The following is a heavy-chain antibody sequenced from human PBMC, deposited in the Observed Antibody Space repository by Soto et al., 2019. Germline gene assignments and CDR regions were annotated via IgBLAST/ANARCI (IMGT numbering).Heavy chain of an antibody. V-gene: IGHV3-53*04. Sequence: KKLGWVSVIYSGGSTYYADSVKDRLTIFRHNSKNTLYRQMNRLIDEDTAVYYCARVAGDLFFFFQAEDGIRDL. D-gene: IGHD3-10*01. J-gene: IGHJ2*01. CDR3: ARVAGDLFFFFQAEDGIRDL. CDR2: IYSGGST.